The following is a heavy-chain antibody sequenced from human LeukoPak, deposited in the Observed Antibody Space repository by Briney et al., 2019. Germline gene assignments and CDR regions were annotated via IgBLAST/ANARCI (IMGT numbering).Heavy chain of an antibody. D-gene: IGHD6-6*01. V-gene: IGHV4-59*01. CDR1: GGSISSYY. Sequence: SETLSLTCTVSGGSISSYYWSWIRQPPGEGLEWIGYIYYSGSTNYNPSLKSRVTISVDTSKNHFSLNLSSVTAADTAVYYCARAEAARLWWFDPWGQGTLVTVSS. J-gene: IGHJ5*02. CDR3: ARAEAARLWWFDP. CDR2: IYYSGST.